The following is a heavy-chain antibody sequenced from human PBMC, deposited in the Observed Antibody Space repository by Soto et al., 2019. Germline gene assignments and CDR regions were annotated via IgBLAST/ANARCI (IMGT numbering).Heavy chain of an antibody. V-gene: IGHV4-31*03. CDR3: ARAYYYDSSGYSLGFDP. J-gene: IGHJ5*02. CDR1: GGSISSGGYY. Sequence: QVQLQESGPGLVKPSQTLSLTCTVSGGSISSGGYYWSWIRQHPGKGLEWIGYIYYCGSTYYNPSLRSRVTISVDTSKNQFSLKLSSVTAADTAVYYCARAYYYDSSGYSLGFDPWGQGTLVTVSS. CDR2: IYYCGST. D-gene: IGHD3-22*01.